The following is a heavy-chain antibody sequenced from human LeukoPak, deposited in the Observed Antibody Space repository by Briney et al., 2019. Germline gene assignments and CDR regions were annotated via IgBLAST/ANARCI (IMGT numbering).Heavy chain of an antibody. D-gene: IGHD6-13*01. CDR2: ISSGSGTI. V-gene: IGHV3-48*01. Sequence: PGGSLRLSCTASAFTFSTYSMNWVRQAPGKGLEWISYISSGSGTIYYADSVKGRFTISRDNSKNTLYLQMNSLRAEDTAVYYCAKDPAAAEVVGYFDYWGQGTLVTVSS. CDR1: AFTFSTYS. CDR3: AKDPAAAEVVGYFDY. J-gene: IGHJ4*02.